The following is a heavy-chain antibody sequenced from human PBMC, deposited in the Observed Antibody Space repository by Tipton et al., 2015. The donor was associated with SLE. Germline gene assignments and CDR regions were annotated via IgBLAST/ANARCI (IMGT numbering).Heavy chain of an antibody. Sequence: SLRLSCAASGFTFSSYEMNWVRQAPGKGLEWVSVIYSDDSTYYADSVKGRFTISRDNAKNTLYFQMNSLRAEDTAVYYCASSVPNFDLWGRGTLVTVSS. D-gene: IGHD4-11*01. CDR3: ASSVPNFDL. CDR1: GFTFSSYE. V-gene: IGHV3-66*02. CDR2: IYSDDST. J-gene: IGHJ2*01.